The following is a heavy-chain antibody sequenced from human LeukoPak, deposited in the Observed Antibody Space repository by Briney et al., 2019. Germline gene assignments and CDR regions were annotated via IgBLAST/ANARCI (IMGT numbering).Heavy chain of an antibody. J-gene: IGHJ4*02. D-gene: IGHD5-18*01. Sequence: SETLSLTCTVSGGSISSYYWSWIRQPPGKGLEWIGYIYYSGSTNYNPSLKSRVTISVDTSKNQFSLKLSSVTAADTAVYYCARASGSWIQLFDYWGQGTLVTVSS. V-gene: IGHV4-59*12. CDR1: GGSISSYY. CDR3: ARASGSWIQLFDY. CDR2: IYYSGST.